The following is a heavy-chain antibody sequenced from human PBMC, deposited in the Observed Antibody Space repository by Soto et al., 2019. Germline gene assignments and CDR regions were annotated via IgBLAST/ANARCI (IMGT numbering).Heavy chain of an antibody. CDR2: ITDSGGSS. D-gene: IGHD6-13*01. Sequence: GGSLRLSCAASGFTFSSYAMTWVRQAPGKGLEWVSSITDSGGSSYYADSVKGRFTISRDNAKNSVYLQMNSLGADDTAVYYCARAGWVEAAGKHFDYWGQGTVVTVSS. CDR1: GFTFSSYA. J-gene: IGHJ4*02. V-gene: IGHV3-23*01. CDR3: ARAGWVEAAGKHFDY.